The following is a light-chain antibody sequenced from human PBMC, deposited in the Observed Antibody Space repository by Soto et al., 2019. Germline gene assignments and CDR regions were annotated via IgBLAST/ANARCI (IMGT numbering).Light chain of an antibody. V-gene: IGKV1-39*01. CDR3: QQSYSTPRT. CDR2: AAS. Sequence: DIQMTQSPSSLSASIGDRVTITCRAGQSISNYLNWYQQKPGKAPKLLIYAASSLQSGVPSRFSGSGSATDFTLTISSLQPEDFATYYCQQSYSTPRTFGQGTKLEIK. CDR1: QSISNY. J-gene: IGKJ2*01.